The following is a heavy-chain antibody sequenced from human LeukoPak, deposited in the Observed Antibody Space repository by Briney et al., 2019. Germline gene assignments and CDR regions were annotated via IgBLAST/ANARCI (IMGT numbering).Heavy chain of an antibody. CDR3: GRDLNWGAFDI. CDR1: GFTFSSYA. V-gene: IGHV3-23*01. Sequence: GGSLRLSCAASGFTFSSYAMTWVRQAPGKGLEWVSSISRSGGSTYYADSVKGRFTISRDNSRNTVLLQMNSLAAEDTAVYYCGRDLNWGAFDIRGLGAMVTVSS. J-gene: IGHJ3*02. D-gene: IGHD7-27*01. CDR2: ISRSGGST.